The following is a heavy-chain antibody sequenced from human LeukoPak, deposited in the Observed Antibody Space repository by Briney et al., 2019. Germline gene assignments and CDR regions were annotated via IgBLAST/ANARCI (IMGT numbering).Heavy chain of an antibody. Sequence: GASVKVSCKASGFTFTSSAVQWVRQARGQRLEWIGWIVVGSGNTNYAQKFQERVTITRDMSTSTAYMELSSLRSEDTAVYYCAASHINYDFWSGYRNPYYYGMDVRGQGTTVTVSS. CDR2: IVVGSGNT. CDR3: AASHINYDFWSGYRNPYYYGMDV. J-gene: IGHJ6*02. D-gene: IGHD3-3*01. V-gene: IGHV1-58*01. CDR1: GFTFTSSA.